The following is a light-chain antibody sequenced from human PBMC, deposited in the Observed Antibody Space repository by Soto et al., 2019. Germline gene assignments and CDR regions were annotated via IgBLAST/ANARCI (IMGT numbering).Light chain of an antibody. CDR1: SSNIAANS. CDR2: DSD. CDR3: GAWDTSLTVYV. J-gene: IGLJ1*01. V-gene: IGLV1-51*01. Sequence: QSVLTRPPSVSAAPGQEVTISCSGSSSNIAANSVSWYQHLPGTAPKLLIYDSDRRPSGTPARFSGSKSGTSATLGITGLQTGDEADYYCGAWDTSLTVYVFGSGTKVTVL.